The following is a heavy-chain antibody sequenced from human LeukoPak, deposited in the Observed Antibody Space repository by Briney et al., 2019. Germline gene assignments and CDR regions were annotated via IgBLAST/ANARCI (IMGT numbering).Heavy chain of an antibody. CDR1: GYTFTSYY. V-gene: IGHV1-46*01. CDR3: ARGSGELDDYYDSSGYHGWFDP. CDR2: INPSGGST. D-gene: IGHD3-22*01. J-gene: IGHJ5*02. Sequence: GASVKVSCKASGYTFTSYYMHWVRQAPGQGLEWMGIINPSGGSTSYAQKFQGRVTMTRDTSTSTVYMELSSLRSEDTAVYYCARGSGELDDYYDSSGYHGWFDPWGQGTLVTVSS.